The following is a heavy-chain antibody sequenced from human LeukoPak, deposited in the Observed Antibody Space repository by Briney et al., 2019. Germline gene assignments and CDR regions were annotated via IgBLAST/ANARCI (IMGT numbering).Heavy chain of an antibody. Sequence: SETLSLTCTVSGGSISSGSYYWSWIRQPPGKGLEWIGYIYYSGSTYYNPSLKSRVTISVDTSKNQFSLKLSSVTAADTAVYYCARDYSNPYNWFDPWGQGTLVTVSS. V-gene: IGHV4-30-4*08. CDR1: GGSISSGSYY. D-gene: IGHD4-11*01. CDR3: ARDYSNPYNWFDP. CDR2: IYYSGST. J-gene: IGHJ5*02.